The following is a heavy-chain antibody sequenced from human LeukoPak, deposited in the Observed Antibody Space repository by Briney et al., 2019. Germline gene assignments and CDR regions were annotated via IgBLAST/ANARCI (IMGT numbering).Heavy chain of an antibody. J-gene: IGHJ4*02. CDR2: IYGGTGT. D-gene: IGHD1-26*01. V-gene: IGHV3-53*01. CDR3: ARDASSGNDFDN. CDR1: GFTVSNYY. Sequence: PGGSLRLSCAASGFTVSNYYMSWLRQAPGKGLEWVSVIYGGTGTYYADSVKGRFTISRDNSKNTVYLQLNSLRVEDTALCYCARDASSGNDFDNWGQGTLVTVSS.